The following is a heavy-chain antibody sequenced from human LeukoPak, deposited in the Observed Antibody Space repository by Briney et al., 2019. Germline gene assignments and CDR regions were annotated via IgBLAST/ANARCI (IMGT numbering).Heavy chain of an antibody. J-gene: IGHJ4*02. CDR1: GYSFTGYY. V-gene: IGHV1-2*02. D-gene: IGHD1-26*01. CDR2: INPNSGGT. Sequence: GASVKVSCKASGYSFTGYYMHWVRQAPGQGLEWMGWINPNSGGTNYAQKFQGRVTMTRDTSISTAYMELSRLRSDDTAVYYCAREGRGELLPPTLDYWGQGTLVTVAS. CDR3: AREGRGELLPPTLDY.